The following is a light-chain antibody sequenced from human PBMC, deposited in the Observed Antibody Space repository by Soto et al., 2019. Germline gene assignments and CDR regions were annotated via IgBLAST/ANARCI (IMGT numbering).Light chain of an antibody. CDR3: QHYNNRPAWT. CDR2: GAS. J-gene: IGKJ1*01. V-gene: IGKV3D-15*01. CDR1: QRISTN. Sequence: EIVMTQSPATLSVSPGESATLSCRASQRISTNLAWYQHKRGQAPRLLIYGASTRATGIPARFSGSGSETEFTLTIPSLQSEDFAVYYCQHYNNRPAWTFGQGTKVEIK.